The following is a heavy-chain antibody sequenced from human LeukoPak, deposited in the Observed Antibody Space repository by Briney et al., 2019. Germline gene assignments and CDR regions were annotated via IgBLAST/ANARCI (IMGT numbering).Heavy chain of an antibody. CDR2: IIPILGIA. Sequence: SVKVSCKASGGTFSSYAISWVRQAPGQGLEWMGRIIPILGIANYAQKFQGRVTMTADRSTSTAYMELSSLRSEDTAVYYCARETTHGSVILTGYFYEYYGMDVWGPRTTATV. J-gene: IGHJ6*02. D-gene: IGHD3-9*01. CDR1: GGTFSSYA. CDR3: ARETTHGSVILTGYFYEYYGMDV. V-gene: IGHV1-69*04.